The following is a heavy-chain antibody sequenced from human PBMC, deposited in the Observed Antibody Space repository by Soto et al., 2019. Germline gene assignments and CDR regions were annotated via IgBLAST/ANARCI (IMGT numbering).Heavy chain of an antibody. CDR2: IIPAFGTP. CDR3: ARDTREITRVRGVIPYYIDHMDV. V-gene: IGHV1-69*01. CDR1: GGTFNNYA. D-gene: IGHD3-10*01. Sequence: QVQLAQSGAEVKKRGSSVKVSCRVSGGTFNNYAISWVRQAPGEGLEWMGGIIPAFGTPKYAQRFQDRVTISADVYAATAYMELTSLRSDDTAVYYCARDTREITRVRGVIPYYIDHMDVWGPGTTVAVSS. J-gene: IGHJ6*02.